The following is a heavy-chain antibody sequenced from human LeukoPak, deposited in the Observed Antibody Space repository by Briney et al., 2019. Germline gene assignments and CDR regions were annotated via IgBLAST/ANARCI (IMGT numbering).Heavy chain of an antibody. V-gene: IGHV3-21*01. Sequence: GGSLRLSCAASGFTFSTYSMNWVRQAPGKGLEWVSSISSSSYIFYADSVKGRFTISRDNAKNSLYLQMNSLRAEDTAVYYCARAGKNYDSRNYFDYWGQGTLVTVSS. CDR3: ARAGKNYDSRNYFDY. CDR1: GFTFSTYS. J-gene: IGHJ4*02. D-gene: IGHD3-22*01. CDR2: ISSSSYI.